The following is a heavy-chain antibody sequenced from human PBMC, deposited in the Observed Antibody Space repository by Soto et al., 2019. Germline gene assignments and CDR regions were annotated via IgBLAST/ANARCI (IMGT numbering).Heavy chain of an antibody. CDR2: IYYSGST. Sequence: LSLTCTVSGGSISSYYWSWIRQPPGKGLEWIGYIYYSGSTNYNPSLKSRVTISVDTSKNQFSLKLSSVTAADTAVYYCASGPYYCSSTSCYEYYFDYWGQGTLVTVSS. CDR3: ASGPYYCSSTSCYEYYFDY. D-gene: IGHD2-2*01. J-gene: IGHJ4*02. V-gene: IGHV4-59*08. CDR1: GGSISSYY.